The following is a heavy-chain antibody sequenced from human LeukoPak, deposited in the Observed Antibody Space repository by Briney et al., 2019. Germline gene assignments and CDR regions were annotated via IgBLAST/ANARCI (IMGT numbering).Heavy chain of an antibody. CDR1: GYTFTSYA. Sequence: GASVKVSCKASGYTFTSYAMHWVRQAPGQRLEWMGWINAGNGNTKYSQEFQGRVTITRDTSASTAYMELSSLRSEDMAVYYCARGRRINYYDSSGQRVQTHDDAFDIWGQGTMVTVSS. CDR2: INAGNGNT. CDR3: ARGRRINYYDSSGQRVQTHDDAFDI. V-gene: IGHV1-3*03. D-gene: IGHD3-22*01. J-gene: IGHJ3*02.